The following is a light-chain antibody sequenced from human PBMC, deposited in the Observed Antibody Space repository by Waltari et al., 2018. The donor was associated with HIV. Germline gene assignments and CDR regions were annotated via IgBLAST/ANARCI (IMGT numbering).Light chain of an antibody. J-gene: IGKJ2*01. CDR3: QQRSNWPYT. V-gene: IGKV3-11*01. CDR1: QSVSSY. Sequence: EIVLPQSPATLSLSPGERTTLACRASQSVSSYLAWYQQKPGQAPRLLIYDASSGATGIPARFSGSGSGTDCTLTISSLEPEDFAVYYCQQRSNWPYTFGQGTKLEIK. CDR2: DAS.